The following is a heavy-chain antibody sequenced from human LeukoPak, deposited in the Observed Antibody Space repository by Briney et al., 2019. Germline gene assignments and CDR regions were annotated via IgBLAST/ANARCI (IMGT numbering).Heavy chain of an antibody. CDR3: ARAPLVHYDILTGYYGTANAFDI. J-gene: IGHJ3*02. CDR1: GFTFSDFG. Sequence: GGSLRLSCAASGFTFSDFGMHWARQAPGEGLEWVAFIRYDGTHKYYADSVKGRFTIFRDNSKNTLYLQMHSLRAEDTAVYYCARAPLVHYDILTGYYGTANAFDIWGQGTMVTVSS. CDR2: IRYDGTHK. V-gene: IGHV3-30*02. D-gene: IGHD3-9*01.